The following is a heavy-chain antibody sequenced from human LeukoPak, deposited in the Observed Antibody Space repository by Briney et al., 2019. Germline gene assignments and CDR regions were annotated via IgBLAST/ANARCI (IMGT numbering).Heavy chain of an antibody. D-gene: IGHD4-17*01. CDR2: ISAYNGNT. CDR3: ARDPGYGDFLNFDY. V-gene: IGHV1-18*04. Sequence: ASVKVSCKASGYTFTGYYMHWVRQAPGQGLEWMGWISAYNGNTNYAQKLQGRVTMTTDTSTSTAYMELRSLRSDDTAVYYCARDPGYGDFLNFDYWGQGTLVTVSS. CDR1: GYTFTGYY. J-gene: IGHJ4*02.